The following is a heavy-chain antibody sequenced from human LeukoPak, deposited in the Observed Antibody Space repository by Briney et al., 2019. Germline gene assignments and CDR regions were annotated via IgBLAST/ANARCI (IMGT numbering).Heavy chain of an antibody. V-gene: IGHV3-11*01. CDR1: GFTISDYY. D-gene: IGHD1-26*01. CDR2: ISSSGSTI. Sequence: GSLRLSCAASGFTISDYYMSWIRQAPGKGLEWVSYISSSGSTIYYADSVKGRFTISRDNAKNSLYLQMNSLRAEDTAVYYCARERYSGYIDYWGQGTLVTVSS. J-gene: IGHJ4*02. CDR3: ARERYSGYIDY.